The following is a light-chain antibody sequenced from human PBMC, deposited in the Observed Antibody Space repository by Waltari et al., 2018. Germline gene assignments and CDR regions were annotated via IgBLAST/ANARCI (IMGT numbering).Light chain of an antibody. J-gene: IGLJ2*01. CDR2: EGT. CDR3: CSFAGSSTL. V-gene: IGLV2-23*01. Sequence: QSALTQPAPVSRSTGQSITTPCPGTSSDVGNYNLVSWYQQHPVKAPNRMIYEGTMRPSGVSNRFSGSRSGNTASLTISGLQAEDEADYYCCSFAGSSTLFGGGTKLTVL. CDR1: SSDVGNYNL.